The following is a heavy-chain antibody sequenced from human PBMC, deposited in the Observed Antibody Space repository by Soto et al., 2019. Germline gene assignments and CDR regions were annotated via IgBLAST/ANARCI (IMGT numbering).Heavy chain of an antibody. CDR3: ARATSDQCAGTSCPWGWFDP. D-gene: IGHD2-2*01. Sequence: GGPRLSCAASGFTLRSYWMTWVRQAPGKGLEWVASMKQDGSEKYYVDSVKGRFSISGDTAENSLYLQMNSLRAVDTAVYYCARATSDQCAGTSCPWGWFDPWGQGTLVTVSS. J-gene: IGHJ5*02. CDR1: GFTLRSYW. CDR2: MKQDGSEK. V-gene: IGHV3-7*03.